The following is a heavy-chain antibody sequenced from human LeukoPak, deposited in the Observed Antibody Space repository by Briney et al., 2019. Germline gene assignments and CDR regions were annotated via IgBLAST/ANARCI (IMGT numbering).Heavy chain of an antibody. CDR2: INPSGGST. D-gene: IGHD6-13*01. V-gene: IGHV1-46*01. CDR1: GYTFTSYY. Sequence: ASVKVSCKASGYTFTSYYMHWVRQTPGQGLEWMGIINPSGGSTSYTQKFQGRVTMTRDTSPSTVYMELSSLRSEDTAVYYCARVGAGGIRSIAAARLAFDYWGQGTLVTVSS. CDR3: ARVGAGGIRSIAAARLAFDY. J-gene: IGHJ4*02.